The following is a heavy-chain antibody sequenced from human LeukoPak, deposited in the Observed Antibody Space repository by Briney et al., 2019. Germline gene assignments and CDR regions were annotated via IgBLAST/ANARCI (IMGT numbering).Heavy chain of an antibody. J-gene: IGHJ5*02. D-gene: IGHD3-16*02. CDR2: INHNGST. Sequence: PSETLSLTCAVYGGSFSGYYWSWIRQPPGKGLEWIGEINHNGSTNYSSSLKSRVTISVDRSKNQFSLKLSSVTAADTAVYYCASAFGGVIVAWGQGTLVTVSS. CDR3: ASAFGGVIVA. V-gene: IGHV4-34*01. CDR1: GGSFSGYY.